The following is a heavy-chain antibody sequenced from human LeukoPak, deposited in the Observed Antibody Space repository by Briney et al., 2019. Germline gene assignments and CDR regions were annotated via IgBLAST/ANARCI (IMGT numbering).Heavy chain of an antibody. J-gene: IGHJ4*02. V-gene: IGHV3-48*04. D-gene: IGHD1-26*01. Sequence: GGSLRLSCAASGFTFSSYTMNWVRQAPGKGLEWVSYISSSGTTISYTDSVKGRFTISRDNAKNSLYLQMNSLRAEDTAVYYCARDYRSTFDYWGQGTLVTVSS. CDR2: ISSSGTTI. CDR3: ARDYRSTFDY. CDR1: GFTFSSYT.